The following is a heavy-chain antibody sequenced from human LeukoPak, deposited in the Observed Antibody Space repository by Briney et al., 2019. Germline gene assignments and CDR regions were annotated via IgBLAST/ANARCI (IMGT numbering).Heavy chain of an antibody. J-gene: IGHJ4*02. CDR2: SHNSGST. CDR1: GGSISRGSYY. Sequence: SQTLSLTCIVSGGSISRGSYYWNWIRQPAGKGLEWMGRSHNSGSTNYNPSLKSRVTISVDRSKNQFSLKLSSVTAADTAVYYCARAGTDSSGYYGYDYWGQGTLVTVSS. D-gene: IGHD3-22*01. CDR3: ARAGTDSSGYYGYDY. V-gene: IGHV4-61*02.